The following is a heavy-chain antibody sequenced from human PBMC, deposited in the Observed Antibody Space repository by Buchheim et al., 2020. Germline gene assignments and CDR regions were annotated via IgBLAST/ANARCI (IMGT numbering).Heavy chain of an antibody. CDR3: ARAGSTVTTVCV. Sequence: QVQLQESGPGLVKPSQTLSLTCTVSGGSISSGDSYWSWIRQPPGKGLEWIGYIYYSGSTYYNPSLKGRLTISVDTSKNPFSLKLSSVTAADTAVYYCARAGSTVTTVCVWGQGT. V-gene: IGHV4-30-4*01. D-gene: IGHD4-17*01. CDR1: GGSISSGDSY. CDR2: IYYSGST. J-gene: IGHJ6*02.